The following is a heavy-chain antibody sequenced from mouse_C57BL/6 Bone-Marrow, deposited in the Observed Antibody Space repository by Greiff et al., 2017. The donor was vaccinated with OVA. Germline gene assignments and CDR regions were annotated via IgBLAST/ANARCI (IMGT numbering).Heavy chain of an antibody. D-gene: IGHD1-1*01. CDR3: ARGGNYYGSSRGDY. V-gene: IGHV1-19*01. Sequence: EVHLVESGPVLVKPGASVKMSCKASGYTFTDYYMNWVKQSHGKSLEWIGVINPYNGGTSYNQKFKGKATLTVDKSSSTAYMELNSLTSEDSAVYYCARGGNYYGSSRGDYWGRGTSVTVSS. CDR1: GYTFTDYY. J-gene: IGHJ4*01. CDR2: INPYNGGT.